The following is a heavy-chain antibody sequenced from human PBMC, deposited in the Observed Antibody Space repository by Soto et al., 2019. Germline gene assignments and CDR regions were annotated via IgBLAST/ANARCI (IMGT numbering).Heavy chain of an antibody. D-gene: IGHD4-17*01. CDR3: AKGGDGNHFDY. V-gene: IGHV3-30*18. Sequence: PGGSLRLSCASSGFTFSSYGMHWVRQAPGKGLEWVAVISYDGSNKYYADSVKGRFTISRDNSKNTLYLQMNSLRAEDTAVYYCAKGGDGNHFDYWGQGTLVTVSS. J-gene: IGHJ4*02. CDR2: ISYDGSNK. CDR1: GFTFSSYG.